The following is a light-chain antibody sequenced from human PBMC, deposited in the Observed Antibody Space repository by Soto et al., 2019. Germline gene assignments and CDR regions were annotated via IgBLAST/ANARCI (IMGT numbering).Light chain of an antibody. CDR3: QQRSNLLT. V-gene: IGKV3-11*01. Sequence: EIVLTQSPATLSLSPGERATLSCRASQSLSNFLAWYKQKPGQAPRLLIYDASNRATGIPVRFSGSGSGTDFTLTISSLEPEDFAVYYCQQRSNLLTFGPGNTVEIK. J-gene: IGKJ3*01. CDR1: QSLSNF. CDR2: DAS.